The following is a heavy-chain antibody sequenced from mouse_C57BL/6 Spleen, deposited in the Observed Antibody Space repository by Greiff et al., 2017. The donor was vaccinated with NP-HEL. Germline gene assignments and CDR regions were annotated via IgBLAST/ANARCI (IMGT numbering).Heavy chain of an antibody. J-gene: IGHJ3*01. CDR3: ARTPYYYGSSWFAY. Sequence: QVQLQQSGPELVKPGASVKISCKASGYAFSSSWMNWVKQRPGKGLEWIGRIYPGDGDTNYNGKFKGKATLTADKSSSTAYMQLSSLTSEDSAVYFCARTPYYYGSSWFAYWGQGTLVTVSA. D-gene: IGHD1-1*01. CDR2: IYPGDGDT. V-gene: IGHV1-82*01. CDR1: GYAFSSSW.